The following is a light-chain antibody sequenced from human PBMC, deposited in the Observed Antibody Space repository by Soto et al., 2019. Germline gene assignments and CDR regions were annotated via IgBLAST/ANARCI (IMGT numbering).Light chain of an antibody. CDR1: SSDVGSYNL. CDR2: EGS. J-gene: IGLJ3*02. Sequence: ALTQPASVSGSPGQSITISCTGTSSDVGSYNLVSWYQQHPGKAPKLMIYEGSKRPSGVSNRFSGSKSGNTASLTISGLQAEDEADYYCCSYAGSSTFGVFGGGTKVTVL. V-gene: IGLV2-23*03. CDR3: CSYAGSSTFGV.